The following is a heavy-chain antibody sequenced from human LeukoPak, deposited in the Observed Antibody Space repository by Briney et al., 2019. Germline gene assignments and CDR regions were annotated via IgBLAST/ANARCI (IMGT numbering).Heavy chain of an antibody. V-gene: IGHV1-69*13. Sequence: ASVKVSCKASGGTFSSYAISWVRQAPGQGLEWMGGIIPIFGTANYAQKFQGRVTITADESTSTAYMELSSLRSEDTAVYYCARDAVVVPAAIPAIRPFYYYYYYMDVWGKGTTVTVSS. D-gene: IGHD2-2*01. CDR2: IIPIFGTA. CDR1: GGTFSSYA. J-gene: IGHJ6*03. CDR3: ARDAVVVPAAIPAIRPFYYYYYYMDV.